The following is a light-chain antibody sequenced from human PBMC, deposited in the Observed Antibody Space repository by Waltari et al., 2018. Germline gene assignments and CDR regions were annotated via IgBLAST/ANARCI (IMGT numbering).Light chain of an antibody. J-gene: IGKJ1*01. CDR1: QSISRF. Sequence: EIMLTQSPGTLSLSPGERATLSCRASQSISRFLAWYQQKPGQAPRLLIYDASTRATGIPDRFIGSGSGTDFSLTISRLEPEDIAVYYCQKYGSLPATFGQGTKVEIK. CDR2: DAS. CDR3: QKYGSLPAT. V-gene: IGKV3-20*01.